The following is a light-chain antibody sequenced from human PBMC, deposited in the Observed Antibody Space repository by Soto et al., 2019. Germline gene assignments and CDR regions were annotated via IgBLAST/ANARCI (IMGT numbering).Light chain of an antibody. CDR1: QSVSSTS. CDR2: GTS. J-gene: IGKJ2*01. V-gene: IGKV3-20*01. CDR3: QQDGSSPPYT. Sequence: EIVLTQSPGTLSLSPGEIAALSCRASQSVSSTSLAWYQQKPGQAPRLLIYGTSTRATGIPDRFSGSGSGTDFTLTISRLEPEDFAVYYCQQDGSSPPYTFGQGTKLELK.